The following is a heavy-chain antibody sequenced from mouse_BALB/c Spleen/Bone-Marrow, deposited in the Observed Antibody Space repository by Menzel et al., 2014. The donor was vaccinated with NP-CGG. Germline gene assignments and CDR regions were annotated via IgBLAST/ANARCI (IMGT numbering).Heavy chain of an antibody. V-gene: IGHV1-77*01. CDR1: GYTFTDYV. J-gene: IGHJ2*01. Sequence: QVQLKQSGPELVKPGASVKMSCKASGYTFTDYVISWVKQRTGQGLEWIGEIYPGSGSTYYNEEFKGKATLTADKSSNTAYMQLSSLTSEDSAVYFCEGDVGYWGQGTTRPGSS. CDR3: EGDVGY. D-gene: IGHD3-3*01. CDR2: IYPGSGST.